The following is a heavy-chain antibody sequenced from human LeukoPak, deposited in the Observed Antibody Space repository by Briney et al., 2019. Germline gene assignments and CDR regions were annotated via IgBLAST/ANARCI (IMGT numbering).Heavy chain of an antibody. Sequence: PGGSLRLSCAASGFTFSSYVMSWVRQAPGKGLEWVSAISGSGGTTHYADSVKGRFTISRDNSKNTLSLQMNSLRAEDTAVYYCAKAHYYDSSGSYRNNFDYWGQGTLVTVSS. V-gene: IGHV3-23*01. CDR1: GFTFSSYV. D-gene: IGHD3-22*01. J-gene: IGHJ4*02. CDR2: ISGSGGTT. CDR3: AKAHYYDSSGSYRNNFDY.